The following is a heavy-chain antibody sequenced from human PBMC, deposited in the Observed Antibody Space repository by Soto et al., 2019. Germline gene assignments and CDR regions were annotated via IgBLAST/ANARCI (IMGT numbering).Heavy chain of an antibody. J-gene: IGHJ5*02. V-gene: IGHV1-18*01. CDR2: ISAYNGNT. CDR3: AREVRAVAGTKWFDP. D-gene: IGHD6-19*01. CDR1: GYTFTSYG. Sequence: ASVKVSCKASGYTFTSYGISWVRQAPGQGLEWMGWISAYNGNTNYAQKLQGRVTMTTDTSTSTAYMELRSLRSDDTAVYYCAREVRAVAGTKWFDPWGQGTLVTVSS.